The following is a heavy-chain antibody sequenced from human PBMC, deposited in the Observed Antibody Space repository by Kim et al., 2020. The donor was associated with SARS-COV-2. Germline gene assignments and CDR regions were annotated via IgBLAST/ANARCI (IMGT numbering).Heavy chain of an antibody. V-gene: IGHV3-30*18. D-gene: IGHD6-6*01. J-gene: IGHJ4*02. CDR2: ISYDGSNK. Sequence: GGSLRLSCAASGFTFSSYGMHWVRQAPGKGLEWVAVISYDGSNKYYADSVKGRFTISRDNSKNTLYLQMNSLRAEDTAVYYCAKAPHEQLVGGFPFDYWGQGTLVTVSS. CDR1: GFTFSSYG. CDR3: AKAPHEQLVGGFPFDY.